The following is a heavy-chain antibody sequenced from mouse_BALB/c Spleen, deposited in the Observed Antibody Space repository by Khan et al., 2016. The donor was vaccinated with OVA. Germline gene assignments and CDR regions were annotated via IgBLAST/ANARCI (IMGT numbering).Heavy chain of an antibody. J-gene: IGHJ3*01. CDR3: ARRNYFGYTFAY. Sequence: QVQLQQSGAELARPGASVKLSCKASGYTFTDYYINWVKLRTGQGLEWIGEISPGSGDTYYNERFKGKATLTADKSSSTAYMPLSSLTSEASAVYFCARRNYFGYTFAYGGQGTLVTVSA. V-gene: IGHV1-77*01. D-gene: IGHD1-2*01. CDR2: ISPGSGDT. CDR1: GYTFTDYY.